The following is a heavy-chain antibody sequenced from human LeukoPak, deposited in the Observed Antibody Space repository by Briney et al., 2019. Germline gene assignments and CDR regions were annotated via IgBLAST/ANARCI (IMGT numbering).Heavy chain of an antibody. Sequence: GGSLRLSCAASGFTFSSYSMNWVRQAPGKGLEWVSSISSSSSYIYYADSVKGRYTISRDNAKNSLYLQMNSLRAEDTAVYYCARAVGGPMAAAAYSPWGQGTLVTVSS. CDR2: ISSSSSYI. CDR3: ARAVGGPMAAAAYSP. V-gene: IGHV3-21*01. CDR1: GFTFSSYS. J-gene: IGHJ5*02. D-gene: IGHD6-13*01.